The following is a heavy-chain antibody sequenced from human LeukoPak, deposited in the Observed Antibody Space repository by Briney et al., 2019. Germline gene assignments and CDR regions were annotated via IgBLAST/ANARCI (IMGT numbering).Heavy chain of an antibody. Sequence: GGSLRLSCAASEFPFSDYWMSWVRQAPGKGPEWVANIKEDGSEKQYVDSVKGRFTVSRDNAKNSLFLQMNSLRLEDTAVYYCATYKNWVAGDVWGQGTTVSVSS. D-gene: IGHD7-27*01. CDR2: IKEDGSEK. CDR3: ATYKNWVAGDV. J-gene: IGHJ6*02. CDR1: EFPFSDYW. V-gene: IGHV3-7*01.